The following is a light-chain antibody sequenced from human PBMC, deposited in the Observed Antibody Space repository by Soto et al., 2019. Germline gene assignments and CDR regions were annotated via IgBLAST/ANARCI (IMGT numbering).Light chain of an antibody. CDR1: SSDVGRYKL. J-gene: IGLJ2*01. CDR2: EDV. CDR3: CSDTTSTTIA. V-gene: IGLV2-14*02. Sequence: QSALTQPASVSGSPGQSITISCTGTSSDVGRYKLVSWYQQHPGKAPQVVIYEDVKRPSGVSDRFSGSKSGNTASLTISGLQDDDEADYYCCSDTTSTTIAFGGGTQLTVL.